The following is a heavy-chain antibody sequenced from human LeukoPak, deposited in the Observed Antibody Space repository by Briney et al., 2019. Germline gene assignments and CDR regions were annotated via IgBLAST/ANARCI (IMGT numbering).Heavy chain of an antibody. CDR2: INLGGDEK. CDR3: ARDSPESDSFAYDD. V-gene: IGHV3-7*01. Sequence: GGSLRLSCAASGFTFRSYWLSWVRQAPGKGLEWVASINLGGDEKSYVDSVKGRFTISRDNAKNSLYLQMRSLRGEDTAIYYCARDSPESDSFAYDDWGQGTLVTVSS. D-gene: IGHD1-14*01. CDR1: GFTFRSYW. J-gene: IGHJ4*02.